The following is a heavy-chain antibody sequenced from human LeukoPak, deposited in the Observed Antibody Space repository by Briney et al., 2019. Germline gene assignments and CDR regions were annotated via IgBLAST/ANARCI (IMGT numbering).Heavy chain of an antibody. CDR1: GFTFINYA. CDR2: ISYDGSNE. J-gene: IGHJ6*02. Sequence: GGSLRLSCAASGFTFINYAMHWVRQAPGKGLEWVAVISYDGSNEYYADSVKGRFTISRDNSNTLYLQMSSLRAEDTAVYYCARDGYGMDVWGQGTTVTVSS. V-gene: IGHV3-30-3*01. CDR3: ARDGYGMDV.